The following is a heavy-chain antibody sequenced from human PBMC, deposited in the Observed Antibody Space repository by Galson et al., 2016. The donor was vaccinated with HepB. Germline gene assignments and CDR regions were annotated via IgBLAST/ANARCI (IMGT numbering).Heavy chain of an antibody. CDR1: GFPLSSYW. CDR3: AREGRQAGDAYDI. J-gene: IGHJ3*02. V-gene: IGHV3-74*01. CDR2: NSKDGTRT. Sequence: SLRLSCAASGFPLSSYWMQWVRQTPGKGLVWVSRNSKDGTRTYYGDSVKGRFSISRDNSKNTLYLQMSSLRVGDTGIYYCAREGRQAGDAYDIWGQGTMVTVS.